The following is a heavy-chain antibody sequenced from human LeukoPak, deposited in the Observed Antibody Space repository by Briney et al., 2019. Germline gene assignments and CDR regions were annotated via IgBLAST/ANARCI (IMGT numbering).Heavy chain of an antibody. D-gene: IGHD3-10*01. Sequence: SETLSLTCAVSGASVSGSNYYGGWIRQPRGKGLEWIGNIYSSGRTYYNASLQSRVTISIDTPKNQFSLKLNSVTAADTAVYYCPRGSGSYRGYYYYDYYMDVWGKRTTVTISS. J-gene: IGHJ6*03. CDR2: IYSSGRT. CDR1: GASVSGSNYY. CDR3: PRGSGSYRGYYYYDYYMDV. V-gene: IGHV4-39*07.